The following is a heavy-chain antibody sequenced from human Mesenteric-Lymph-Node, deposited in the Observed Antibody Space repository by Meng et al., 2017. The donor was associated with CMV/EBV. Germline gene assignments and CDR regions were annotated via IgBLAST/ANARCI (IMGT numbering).Heavy chain of an antibody. Sequence: GGSLRLSCAASGFTFSSYAMTWVRQAPGKGLEWVSAITGSGGSTYYADSVKGRFTVSRDNSKNTLYLQMNSLRAEDTAIYYCARHSRCTSWGQGTLVTVSS. V-gene: IGHV3-23*01. CDR2: ITGSGGST. J-gene: IGHJ5*02. D-gene: IGHD4/OR15-4a*01. CDR1: GFTFSSYA. CDR3: ARHSRCTS.